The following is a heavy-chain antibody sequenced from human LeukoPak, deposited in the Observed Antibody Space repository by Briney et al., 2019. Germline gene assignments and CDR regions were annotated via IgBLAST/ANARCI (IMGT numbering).Heavy chain of an antibody. D-gene: IGHD3-22*01. CDR3: ARGHIEVNYYFDY. J-gene: IGHJ4*02. V-gene: IGHV3-30*03. Sequence: PGRSLRLACAASGFTFSSYGMHWVRQAPGKGLEWVAVISYDGSNKYYADSVKGRFTISRDNSKNTLYLQMNSLRAEDTAVYYCARGHIEVNYYFDYWGRGTLVTVSS. CDR1: GFTFSSYG. CDR2: ISYDGSNK.